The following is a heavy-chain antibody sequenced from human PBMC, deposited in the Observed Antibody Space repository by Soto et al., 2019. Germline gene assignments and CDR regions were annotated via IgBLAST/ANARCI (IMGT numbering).Heavy chain of an antibody. D-gene: IGHD3-22*01. CDR3: ARDSFYYDSSGYEVDDAFDI. Sequence: XSVKVSCKASGYTFTSYGISWVRQAPGQGLEWMGWISAYNGNTNYAQKLQGRVTMTTDTSTSTAYMELRSLRSDDTAVYYCARDSFYYDSSGYEVDDAFDIWGQGTMVTVSS. CDR1: GYTFTSYG. J-gene: IGHJ3*02. CDR2: ISAYNGNT. V-gene: IGHV1-18*01.